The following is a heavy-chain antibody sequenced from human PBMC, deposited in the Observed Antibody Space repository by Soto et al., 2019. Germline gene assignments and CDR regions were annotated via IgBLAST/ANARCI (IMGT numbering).Heavy chain of an antibody. CDR2: IYSGGST. Sequence: GGSLRLSCAASGFTVSSNYMSWVRQAPGKGLEWVSVIYSGGSTYYADSVKGRFTISRDNSKNMLYLQMNSLRAEDTAVYYCARDRYYDILTGYRYGMDVWGQGTTVTVSS. CDR1: GFTVSSNY. V-gene: IGHV3-66*01. J-gene: IGHJ6*02. D-gene: IGHD3-9*01. CDR3: ARDRYYDILTGYRYGMDV.